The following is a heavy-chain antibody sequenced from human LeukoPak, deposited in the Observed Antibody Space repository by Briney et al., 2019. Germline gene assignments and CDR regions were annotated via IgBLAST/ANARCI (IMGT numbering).Heavy chain of an antibody. CDR3: ARADSGGYYVGLDY. D-gene: IGHD3-22*01. J-gene: IGHJ4*02. Sequence: GGSLILSCAASGFTFSSYAMTWVRQAPGQGLEWVSSITESLTYIYYADSVKGRFTISRDNAKNSLYLQMDSLRVDDTAVYYCARADSGGYYVGLDYWGQGTRVTVSS. CDR1: GFTFSSYA. CDR2: ITESLTYI. V-gene: IGHV3-21*04.